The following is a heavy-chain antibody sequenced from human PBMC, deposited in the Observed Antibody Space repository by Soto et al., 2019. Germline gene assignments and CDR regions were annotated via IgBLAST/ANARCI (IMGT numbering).Heavy chain of an antibody. Sequence: SETLSLTCIVSGGSISNYYWSWIRQPPGKGLEWIGYIYYSGSTNYNPSLTSRVTISVDRSKNQFSLKLSSVTAADTAVYYCARVPDRWGQGTLVTVSS. CDR2: IYYSGST. J-gene: IGHJ5*02. CDR3: ARVPDR. CDR1: GGSISNYY. V-gene: IGHV4-59*12. D-gene: IGHD2-2*01.